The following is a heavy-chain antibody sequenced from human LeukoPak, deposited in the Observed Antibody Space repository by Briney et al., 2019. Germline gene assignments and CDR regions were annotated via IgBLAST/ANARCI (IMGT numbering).Heavy chain of an antibody. CDR2: IYYSGST. V-gene: IGHV4-59*08. D-gene: IGHD5-18*01. CDR1: GGSISSYY. Sequence: SETLSLTCTVSGGSISSYYWSWLRQPPGKGLEWIGYIYYSGSTNYNPSLKSRVTISVDTSKNQFSLKLSSVTAADTAVYYCARQNVASWSYSYGLYFDYWGQGTLVTVSS. CDR3: ARQNVASWSYSYGLYFDY. J-gene: IGHJ4*02.